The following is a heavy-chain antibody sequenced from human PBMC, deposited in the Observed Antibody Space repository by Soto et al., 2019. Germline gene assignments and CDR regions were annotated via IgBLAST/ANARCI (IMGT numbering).Heavy chain of an antibody. CDR1: GFTFSSYG. CDR2: IWYDGSNK. CDR3: ARDWRAHEYYYYGMDV. Sequence: GGSLRLSCAASGFTFSSYGMHWVRQAPGKGLEWVAVIWYDGSNKYYADSVKGRFTISRDNSKNTLYLQMNSLRAEDTAVYYCARDWRAHEYYYYGMDVWGQGTTVTVSS. V-gene: IGHV3-33*01. D-gene: IGHD3-3*01. J-gene: IGHJ6*02.